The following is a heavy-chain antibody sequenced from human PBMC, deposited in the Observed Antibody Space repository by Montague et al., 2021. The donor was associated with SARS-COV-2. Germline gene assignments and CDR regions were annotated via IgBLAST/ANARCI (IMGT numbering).Heavy chain of an antibody. Sequence: SETLSLTCVVSSGSISPSDTHYWGWVRQAPGKGLEWIATISYSGSTSYNPPLRSRVTISVDTSKNQISLNLRSVTAADTSVYYCAGHSTTHVFDPWGQGILVTVSS. D-gene: IGHD1-1*01. CDR2: ISYSGST. J-gene: IGHJ5*02. CDR3: AGHSTTHVFDP. V-gene: IGHV4-39*01. CDR1: SGSISPSDTHY.